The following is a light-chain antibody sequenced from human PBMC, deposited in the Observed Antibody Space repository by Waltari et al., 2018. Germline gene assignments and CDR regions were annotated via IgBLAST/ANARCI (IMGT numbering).Light chain of an antibody. CDR1: SSNLGNNY. Sequence: QSVLTQPPSVSAAPGQKVTISCSGSSSNLGNNYLTWYQQHPGTAPTLLIYDNNKRPSGIPDRFSGSKSGTSATLVITGLQTGDEADYCCGTWDSSLSAGVFGTGTKVTVL. CDR3: GTWDSSLSAGV. V-gene: IGLV1-51*01. CDR2: DNN. J-gene: IGLJ1*01.